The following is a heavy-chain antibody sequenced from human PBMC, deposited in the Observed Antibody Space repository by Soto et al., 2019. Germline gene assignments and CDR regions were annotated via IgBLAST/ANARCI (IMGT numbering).Heavy chain of an antibody. CDR2: INHSGST. J-gene: IGHJ2*01. V-gene: IGHV4-34*01. CDR3: ARVRVDGYNQHWYFDL. CDR1: GGSFSGYY. D-gene: IGHD5-12*01. Sequence: QVHLQQWGAGLLKPSETLSLTCAVYGGSFSGYYWSWIRQPPGKGLEWIGEINHSGSTNYNPSLKSRVSISVGTSNNQFSLKLSSVTAADTAVYYCARVRVDGYNQHWYFDLWVRGTLVPVSS.